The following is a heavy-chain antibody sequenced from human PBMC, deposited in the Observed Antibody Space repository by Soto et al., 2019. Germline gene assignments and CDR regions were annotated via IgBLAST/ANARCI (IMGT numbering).Heavy chain of an antibody. CDR2: IWYDGSNK. J-gene: IGHJ4*02. CDR1: GFTFSSYG. Sequence: QVQLVESGGGVVQPGRSLRLSCAASGFTFSSYGMHWVRQAPGKGLEWVAVIWYDGSNKYYADSVKGRFTISRDNSKNPMYLQMTSLRDEDTAVYYCARDASSGLNWGQGTLVTVSS. V-gene: IGHV3-33*01. D-gene: IGHD6-19*01. CDR3: ARDASSGLN.